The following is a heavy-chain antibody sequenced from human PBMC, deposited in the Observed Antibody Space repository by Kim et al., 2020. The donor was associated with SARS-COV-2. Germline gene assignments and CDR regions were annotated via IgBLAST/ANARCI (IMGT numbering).Heavy chain of an antibody. V-gene: IGHV1-3*04. CDR3: ARGGPFSGSGSPFDY. Sequence: ASVKVSCKASGYTFSKNGIDWVRQAPGQRLEWMGWINIGDGNTEYSEKFYDRLTITRDTSASASYLELSRLTSEDSGVYYCARGGPFSGSGSPFDYWGQGTPGHRLL. CDR1: GYTFSKNG. D-gene: IGHD3-10*01. J-gene: IGHJ4*02. CDR2: INIGDGNT.